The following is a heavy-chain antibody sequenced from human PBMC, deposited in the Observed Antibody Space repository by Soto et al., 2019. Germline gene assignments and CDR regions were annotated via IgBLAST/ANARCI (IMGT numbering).Heavy chain of an antibody. J-gene: IGHJ4*02. Sequence: QVQLVESGGGLVKPGGSLRLSCAASAFKFSDYYMSWVRQAPGKGLEWVSYISGSGDVIYYADSVKGRFTISRDNDKKSVHLQMDTLRAEDTGRYYCARAPDCGEGSCYRHFDLWGQGTRVAVSS. CDR3: ARAPDCGEGSCYRHFDL. CDR1: AFKFSDYY. CDR2: ISGSGDVI. D-gene: IGHD2-15*01. V-gene: IGHV3-11*01.